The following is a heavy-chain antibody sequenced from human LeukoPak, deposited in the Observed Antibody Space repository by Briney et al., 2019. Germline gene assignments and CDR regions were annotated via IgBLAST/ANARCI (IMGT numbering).Heavy chain of an antibody. Sequence: SVKVSCKASGYTFTSYYMHWVRQAPGQGLEWMGRIIPILGIANYAQKFQGRVTITADKSTSTAYMELSSLRSEDTAVYYCARERYSSSSWGAFDIWGQGTMVTVSS. V-gene: IGHV1-69*04. CDR1: GYTFTSYY. CDR3: ARERYSSSSWGAFDI. J-gene: IGHJ3*02. CDR2: IIPILGIA. D-gene: IGHD6-6*01.